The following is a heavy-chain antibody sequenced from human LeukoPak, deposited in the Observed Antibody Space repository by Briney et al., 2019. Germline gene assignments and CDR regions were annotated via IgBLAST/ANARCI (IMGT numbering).Heavy chain of an antibody. CDR3: ASYDSSGYYHYFDY. CDR2: ISGSGGST. V-gene: IGHV3-23*01. D-gene: IGHD3-22*01. J-gene: IGHJ4*02. CDR1: GFIFSSYA. Sequence: GGSLRLSCVASGFIFSSYAMSWVRQAPGKGLEWVSAISGSGGSTYYADSVKGRFTISRDNSKNTLYLQMNSLRAEDTAVYYCASYDSSGYYHYFDYWGQGTLVTVSS.